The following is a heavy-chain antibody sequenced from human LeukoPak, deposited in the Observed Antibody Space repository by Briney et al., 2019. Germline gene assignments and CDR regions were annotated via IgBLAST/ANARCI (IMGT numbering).Heavy chain of an antibody. CDR1: GFTFSIYA. D-gene: IGHD3-9*01. CDR3: ASMYYDILSHMDV. V-gene: IGHV3-48*04. Sequence: PGGTLRLSCAASGFTFSIYAMTWVRQAPGKGLEWVSYISSSGSTIYYADSVKGRFTISRDNAKNSLYLQMNSLRAEDTAVYYCASMYYDILSHMDVWGKGTTVTISS. J-gene: IGHJ6*03. CDR2: ISSSGSTI.